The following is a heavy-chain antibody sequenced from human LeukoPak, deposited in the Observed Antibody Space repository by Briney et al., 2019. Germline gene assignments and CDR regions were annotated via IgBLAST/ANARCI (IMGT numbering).Heavy chain of an antibody. D-gene: IGHD2-2*02. J-gene: IGHJ4*02. CDR1: GGSNSSYY. CDR2: IYYSGST. Sequence: SETLSLTCTVSGGSNSSYYWSWIRQPPGKGLEWIGYIYYSGSTNYNPSLKSRVTISVDTSKNQFSLKLNSVTAADTAVYYCARRRDYTYDYWGQGTLVTVSS. V-gene: IGHV4-59*08. CDR3: ARRRDYTYDY.